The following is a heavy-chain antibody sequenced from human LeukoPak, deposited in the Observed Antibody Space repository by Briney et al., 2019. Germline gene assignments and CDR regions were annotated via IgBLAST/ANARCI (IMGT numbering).Heavy chain of an antibody. V-gene: IGHV1-24*01. J-gene: IGHJ1*01. CDR3: ATGTYYYDSGGYYSAQYFQH. CDR1: RYTLTELS. D-gene: IGHD3-22*01. CDR2: FDPEDGET. Sequence: ASVKVSCTVSRYTLTELSMHWVRQAPGKGLEWMGGFDPEDGETIYAQKFQGRVTMTEDTSTDTAYMELSSLRSEDTAVYYCATGTYYYDSGGYYSAQYFQHWGQGTLVTVSS.